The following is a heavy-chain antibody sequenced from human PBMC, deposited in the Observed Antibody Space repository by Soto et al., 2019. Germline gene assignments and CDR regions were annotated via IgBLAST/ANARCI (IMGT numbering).Heavy chain of an antibody. CDR1: GYTFTSYA. Sequence: QVQLVQSGAEEKKPGASVKVSCKAAGYTFTSYAMHWVRQAPGQRLEWMGWINAGNGNTKYSQKFQGRVTITRDTSASTAYMELSSLRSEDTAVYYCARGITLPTPLDYWGQGTLVTVSS. V-gene: IGHV1-3*05. CDR3: ARGITLPTPLDY. D-gene: IGHD1-20*01. J-gene: IGHJ4*02. CDR2: INAGNGNT.